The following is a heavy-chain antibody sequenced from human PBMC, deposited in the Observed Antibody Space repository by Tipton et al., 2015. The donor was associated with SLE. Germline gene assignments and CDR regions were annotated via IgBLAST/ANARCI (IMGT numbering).Heavy chain of an antibody. CDR2: INHSGTT. Sequence: TLSLTCAVYGGSFSGYYWSWIRQPPGKGLEWIGEINHSGTTNYNPSLKSRVTILVDTSKNQFSLKLSSVTAADTAVYYCARGRSPVYWGQGTLVTVSS. V-gene: IGHV4-34*01. CDR1: GGSFSGYY. CDR3: ARGRSPVY. J-gene: IGHJ4*02.